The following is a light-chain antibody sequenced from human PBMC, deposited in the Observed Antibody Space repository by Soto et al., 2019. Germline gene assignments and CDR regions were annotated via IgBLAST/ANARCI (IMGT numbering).Light chain of an antibody. Sequence: EIVLTQSPATLSLSPGERATLSCRASQSVSSYLAWYQQKPGQAPRLLIYDASNRATGIPARFSGGGSGTDFTLTISRLEPEDFALYYCQQYHTSPLTFGQGTKVDIK. J-gene: IGKJ1*01. CDR1: QSVSSY. V-gene: IGKV3-11*01. CDR3: QQYHTSPLT. CDR2: DAS.